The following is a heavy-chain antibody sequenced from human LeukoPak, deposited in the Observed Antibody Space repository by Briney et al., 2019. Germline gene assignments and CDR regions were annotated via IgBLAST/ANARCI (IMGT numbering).Heavy chain of an antibody. D-gene: IGHD2-15*01. Sequence: GSVKVSCKASGYTFTGYYMHWVRQAPGQGLEWMGWINPNSGGTNYAQKFQGRVTMTRDTSISTAYMELSRLRSDDTAVYYCARVRCSGGSCPYYYYYYYYMDVWGKGTTVTVSS. CDR1: GYTFTGYY. J-gene: IGHJ6*03. CDR2: INPNSGGT. CDR3: ARVRCSGGSCPYYYYYYYYMDV. V-gene: IGHV1-2*02.